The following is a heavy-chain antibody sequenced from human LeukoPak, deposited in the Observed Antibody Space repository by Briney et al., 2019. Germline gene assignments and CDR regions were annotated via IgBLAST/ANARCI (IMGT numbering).Heavy chain of an antibody. CDR2: ISGDGGST. Sequence: GGSLRLSCAAPGFIFDNYAIHWVRQPPANGLEWVSLISGDGGSTFYADSVRGRFTISRDNTRKSLSLQMSSLRSEDTALYYCARESETSGWYDYWGQGTLVTVSS. D-gene: IGHD6-19*01. V-gene: IGHV3-43*02. CDR3: ARESETSGWYDY. J-gene: IGHJ4*02. CDR1: GFIFDNYA.